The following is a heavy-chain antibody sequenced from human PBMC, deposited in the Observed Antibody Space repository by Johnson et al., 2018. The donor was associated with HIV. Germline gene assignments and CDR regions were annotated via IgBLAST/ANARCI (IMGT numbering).Heavy chain of an antibody. J-gene: IGHJ3*02. Sequence: VQLVESGGGLVQPGGSLRLSCAASGFTFSSYWMHWVRQAPGKGLVWVSRINSDGSSTSYADSVKGRFPLSRDNAKTTLYLQRNRLGAEDTAVYYCARDKAVGYSSGWHAFDIWGQGTMVTVSS. D-gene: IGHD6-19*01. CDR1: GFTFSSYW. CDR2: INSDGSST. CDR3: ARDKAVGYSSGWHAFDI. V-gene: IGHV3-74*01.